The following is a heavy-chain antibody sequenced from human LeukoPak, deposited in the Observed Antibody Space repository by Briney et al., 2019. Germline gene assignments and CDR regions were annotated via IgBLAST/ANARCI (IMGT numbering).Heavy chain of an antibody. Sequence: GGSLRLSCAASGNYWMHWVRQAPGKGLVWVSHINSDGSWTSYADSVKGRFTISKDNAKNSLYLQMNSLRAEDTAVYYCARDSGWSPNHFDYWGQGTLVTVSS. J-gene: IGHJ4*02. D-gene: IGHD6-19*01. CDR3: ARDSGWSPNHFDY. CDR1: GNYW. CDR2: INSDGSWT. V-gene: IGHV3-74*01.